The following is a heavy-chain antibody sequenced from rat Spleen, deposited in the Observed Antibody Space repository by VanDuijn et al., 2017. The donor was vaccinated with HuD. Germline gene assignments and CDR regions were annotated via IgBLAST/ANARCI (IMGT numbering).Heavy chain of an antibody. Sequence: EVQLVESGGGLVQPGRSLKLSCAASGFTFNNYWMTWIRQAPGKGLEWVASITNTGGSTYYPDSVKGRFTISRDNAKSTLYLQMNSLRSEDTATYYCTRDGYHGSYMDAWGQGASVTVSS. CDR1: GFTFNNYW. D-gene: IGHD1-7*01. CDR2: ITNTGGST. J-gene: IGHJ4*01. CDR3: TRDGYHGSYMDA. V-gene: IGHV5-31*01.